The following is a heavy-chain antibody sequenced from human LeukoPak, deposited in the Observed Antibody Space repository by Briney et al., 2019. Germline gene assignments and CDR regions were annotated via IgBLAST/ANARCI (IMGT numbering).Heavy chain of an antibody. J-gene: IGHJ6*03. CDR3: ALAGELMPQRNYYYYYMDV. CDR1: GGSVSSGSYY. D-gene: IGHD1-26*01. V-gene: IGHV4-61*01. CDR2: IYYSGST. Sequence: KTSETLSLTCTVSGGSVSSGSYYWSWIRQPPGKGLEWIGYIYYSGSTNYNPSLKSRVTISVDTSKNQFSLKLSSVTAADTAVYYCALAGELMPQRNYYYYYMDVWGKGTTVTVSS.